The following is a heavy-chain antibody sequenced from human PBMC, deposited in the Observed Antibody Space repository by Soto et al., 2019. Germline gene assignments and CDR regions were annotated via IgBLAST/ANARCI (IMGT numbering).Heavy chain of an antibody. J-gene: IGHJ4*01. D-gene: IGHD3-22*01. CDR3: TTDSYITSIIVRFDY. Sequence: EVHLVESGGGLVKPGGSLRLSCAASGFTFSNAWINWVRQAPGKGLEWVGRVKSKNDGGTTDFAAPVKGRFAISRVDSKKMVYLEMNSLQTEDTAIYYCTTDSYITSIIVRFDYWGHGTLVTVSS. V-gene: IGHV3-15*07. CDR2: VKSKNDGGTT. CDR1: GFTFSNAW.